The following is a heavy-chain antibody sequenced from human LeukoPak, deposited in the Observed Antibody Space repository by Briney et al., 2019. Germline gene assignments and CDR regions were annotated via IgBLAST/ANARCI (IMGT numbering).Heavy chain of an antibody. CDR2: INPNSGGT. D-gene: IGHD1-7*01. V-gene: IGHV1-2*02. CDR1: GYTLTGYY. Sequence: ASVKVSCKASGYTLTGYYMHWVRQAPGQGLEWMGWINPNSGGTNYAQKFQGRVTMTRDTSISTAYMELSRLRSDDTAVYYCARTNPWELKYYFDYWGQGTLVTVSS. CDR3: ARTNPWELKYYFDY. J-gene: IGHJ4*02.